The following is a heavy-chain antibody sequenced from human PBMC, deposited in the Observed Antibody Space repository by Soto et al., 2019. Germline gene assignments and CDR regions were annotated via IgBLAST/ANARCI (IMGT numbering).Heavy chain of an antibody. V-gene: IGHV3-13*01. D-gene: IGHD5-18*01. J-gene: IGHJ6*02. CDR1: GFTFSSYD. CDR2: IGTAGDT. Sequence: EVQLVESGGGLVQPGGSLRLSCAASGFTFSSYDMHWVRQATGKGLEWVSAIGTAGDTYYPGSVKGRFTISRENAKNSLYLQMNSLRAEDTAVYYCARDFGYSYGYGYYYYYGMDVWGQGTTVTVSS. CDR3: ARDFGYSYGYGYYYYYGMDV.